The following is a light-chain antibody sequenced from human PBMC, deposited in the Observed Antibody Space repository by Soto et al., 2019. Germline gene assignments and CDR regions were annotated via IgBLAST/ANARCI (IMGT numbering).Light chain of an antibody. Sequence: DIQMSKSPSTLSASLGDRVTIICRASRSVDKWLAWYQQKSGKAPKLLIYEASHLQSGVPSRFGGSGSGTEFTLTINNLQAEDVATYYCQQYYSFWTFGQGTKVDIK. J-gene: IGKJ1*01. CDR2: EAS. CDR1: RSVDKW. CDR3: QQYYSFWT. V-gene: IGKV1-5*02.